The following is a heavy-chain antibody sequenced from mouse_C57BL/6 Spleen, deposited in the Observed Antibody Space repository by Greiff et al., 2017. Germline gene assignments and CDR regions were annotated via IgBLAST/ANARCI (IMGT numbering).Heavy chain of an antibody. V-gene: IGHV1-80*01. J-gene: IGHJ4*01. CDR1: GYAFSSYW. D-gene: IGHD1-1*01. CDR3: ARPPYGSIAMDY. Sequence: VQRVESGAELVKPGASVKISCKASGYAFSSYWMNWVKQRPGKGLEWIGQIYPGDGDTNYNGKFKGKATLTADKASSTAYMQLRSLTSEDSAVYVWARPPYGSIAMDYWGQGTSVTVST. CDR2: IYPGDGDT.